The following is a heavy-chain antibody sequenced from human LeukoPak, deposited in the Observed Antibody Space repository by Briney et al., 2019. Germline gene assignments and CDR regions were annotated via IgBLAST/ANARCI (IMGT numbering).Heavy chain of an antibody. CDR1: GFTFSSYE. D-gene: IGHD5-24*01. Sequence: GGSLRLSCAASGFTFSSYEMNWVRQAPGKGLEWISGISPSADITYYADSVKGRFTISRDNSENTVYLHMGSLRAGDTAVYFCAKDDAWLQFNDWGQGTLVTVSS. J-gene: IGHJ4*02. V-gene: IGHV3-23*01. CDR3: AKDDAWLQFND. CDR2: ISPSADIT.